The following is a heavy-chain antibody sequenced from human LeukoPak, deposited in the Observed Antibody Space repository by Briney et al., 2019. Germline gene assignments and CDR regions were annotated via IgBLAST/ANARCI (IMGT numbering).Heavy chain of an antibody. CDR3: SRESGPFCPFGH. CDR1: GGSITTTNY. J-gene: IGHJ4*02. D-gene: IGHD1-26*01. CDR2: ISLAGRT. V-gene: IGHV4-4*02. Sequence: SGTLPLTCGVSGGSITTTNYWSWVRQPPGGGLEWIGEISLAGRTRYNPSLKSRVNISIDESKNHLYLNLASVTAADTAVYYCSRESGPFCPFGHWGQGTLVAVTS.